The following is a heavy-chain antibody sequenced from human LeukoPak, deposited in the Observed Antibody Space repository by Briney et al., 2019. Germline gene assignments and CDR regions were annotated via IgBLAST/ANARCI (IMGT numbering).Heavy chain of an antibody. J-gene: IGHJ6*02. V-gene: IGHV1-46*01. CDR3: AAASNYYDRSNYYSYAMDV. Sequence: ASVKVSCKASGYTFTTYYMHWVRQAPGQGLEWMGIINPSGGSTSYAQKFQERVTITRDMSTSTVYMDLSSQRSEDTAVYYCAAASNYYDRSNYYSYAMDVWGQGTTVTVSS. CDR1: GYTFTTYY. CDR2: INPSGGST. D-gene: IGHD3-22*01.